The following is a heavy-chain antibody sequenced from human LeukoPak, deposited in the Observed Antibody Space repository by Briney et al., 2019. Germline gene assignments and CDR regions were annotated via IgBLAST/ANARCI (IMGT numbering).Heavy chain of an antibody. CDR3: ARRRITYYYGSGAKKDWFDP. J-gene: IGHJ5*02. CDR2: INHSGST. V-gene: IGHV4-34*01. Sequence: SETLSLTCAVYGGSFSGYYWSWIRQPPGKGLEWIGEINHSGSTNYNPSLKSRVTISVDTSKNQFSLKLSSVTAADTAVYYCARRRITYYYGSGAKKDWFDPWGQGTLVTVSS. D-gene: IGHD3-10*01. CDR1: GGSFSGYY.